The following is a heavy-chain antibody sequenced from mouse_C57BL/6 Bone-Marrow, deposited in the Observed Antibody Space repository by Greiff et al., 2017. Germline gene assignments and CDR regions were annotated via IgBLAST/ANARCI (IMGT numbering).Heavy chain of an antibody. D-gene: IGHD1-1*01. CDR1: GYTFTSYG. Sequence: QVQLQQSGAELARPGASVKLSCKASGYTFTSYGISWVKQRTGQGLEWIGEIYPRSGNTYYNAKFKGKSTLTADKSSSTAYMELRSLTSEDSAVYFSAREESYYYDPYWGQGTALTVSS. CDR2: IYPRSGNT. V-gene: IGHV1-81*01. J-gene: IGHJ2*01. CDR3: AREESYYYDPY.